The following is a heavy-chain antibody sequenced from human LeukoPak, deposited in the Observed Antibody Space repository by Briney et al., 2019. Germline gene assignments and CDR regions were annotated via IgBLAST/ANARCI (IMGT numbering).Heavy chain of an antibody. Sequence: GRSLRLSCAASGFTFDDYAMHWVRQAPGKGLEWVSGISWNSGSIGYADSVKGRFTISRDNPKNSLSLQMNSLRVKDTAVFYCAKERWGSSGHFDLWGQGTLVTVSS. CDR2: ISWNSGSI. CDR3: AKERWGSSGHFDL. CDR1: GFTFDDYA. V-gene: IGHV3-9*01. D-gene: IGHD6-19*01. J-gene: IGHJ4*02.